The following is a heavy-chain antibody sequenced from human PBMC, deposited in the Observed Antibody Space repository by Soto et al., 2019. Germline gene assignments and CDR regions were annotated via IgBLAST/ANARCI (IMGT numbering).Heavy chain of an antibody. CDR1: GFTFSNYD. J-gene: IGHJ5*02. Sequence: GGSLRLSCAASGFTFSNYDMHWVRQAPGKGLEWVALISYDGSNKYYADSVKGRFTISRDNSRNTLYLQMNSLRAEDTAVYYCAGVAQFDPWGQGTLVTVSS. CDR3: AGVAQFDP. CDR2: ISYDGSNK. V-gene: IGHV3-30-3*01.